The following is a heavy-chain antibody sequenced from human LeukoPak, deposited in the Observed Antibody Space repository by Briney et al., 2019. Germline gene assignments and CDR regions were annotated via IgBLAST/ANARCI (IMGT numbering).Heavy chain of an antibody. V-gene: IGHV7-4-1*02. J-gene: IGHJ5*02. D-gene: IGHD3-10*01. Sequence: ASVKVSCKASGYTFTSYAMNWVRQAPGQGLEWMGWINTNTGNPTYAQGFTGRFVFSLDTSVSTAYLQISSLKAEDTAVYYCARTRITMVREAMSWFDPWGQGTLVTVSS. CDR3: ARTRITMVREAMSWFDP. CDR2: INTNTGNP. CDR1: GYTFTSYA.